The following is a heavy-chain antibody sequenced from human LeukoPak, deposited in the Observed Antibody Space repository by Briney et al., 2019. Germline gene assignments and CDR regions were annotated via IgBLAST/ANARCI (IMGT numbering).Heavy chain of an antibody. Sequence: GGSLRLSCAASGFTFSSYEMNWVRQAPGKGLEWVSYISSSGSTIYYADSVKGRFTISRDNAKNSLYLQMNSLRAKDTAVYYCARSPDYYDSSEDYWGQGTLVTVSS. J-gene: IGHJ4*02. D-gene: IGHD3-22*01. CDR3: ARSPDYYDSSEDY. CDR1: GFTFSSYE. V-gene: IGHV3-48*03. CDR2: ISSSGSTI.